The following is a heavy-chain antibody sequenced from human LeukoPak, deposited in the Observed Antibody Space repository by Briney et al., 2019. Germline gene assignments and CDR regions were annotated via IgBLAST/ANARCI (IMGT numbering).Heavy chain of an antibody. Sequence: GASLKISCKGSGYSFTSYWIGWVRQLPGKGLEWKGIIYPGDSDTRYSPSFQGQVTISVDKSISTAYLQWTSLKASDTAMYYCARRGTTDGDCYDYWGQGTLVTVSS. D-gene: IGHD2-8*01. CDR2: IYPGDSDT. CDR3: ARRGTTDGDCYDY. CDR1: GYSFTSYW. V-gene: IGHV5-51*01. J-gene: IGHJ4*02.